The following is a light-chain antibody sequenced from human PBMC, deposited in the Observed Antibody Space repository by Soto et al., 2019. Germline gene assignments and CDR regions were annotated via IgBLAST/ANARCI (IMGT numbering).Light chain of an antibody. CDR3: QQYCSSPST. Sequence: EIVLTQSPGTLSLSPGEGATLSCRASQSVSGSYLAWYQQKPGQAPRLLIYGASRRATGIPDRFSGSGSGTAFTLTISRLETEDFAVYYCQQYCSSPSTFGPATTVDIK. CDR1: QSVSGSY. CDR2: GAS. V-gene: IGKV3-20*01. J-gene: IGKJ3*01.